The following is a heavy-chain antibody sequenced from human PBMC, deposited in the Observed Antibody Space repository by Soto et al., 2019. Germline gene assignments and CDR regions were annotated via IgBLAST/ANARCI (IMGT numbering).Heavy chain of an antibody. CDR1: GFTFSSYS. Sequence: PGGSLRLSCAASGFTFSSYSMNWVRQAPGKGLEWVSSISSSSSYIYYADSVKGRFTISRDNAKNSLYLQMNSLRAEDTAVYYCARMLLVYCSSTSCYNLDSAMDVWGQGATAAVYS. D-gene: IGHD2-2*02. CDR2: ISSSSSYI. J-gene: IGHJ6*02. CDR3: ARMLLVYCSSTSCYNLDSAMDV. V-gene: IGHV3-21*01.